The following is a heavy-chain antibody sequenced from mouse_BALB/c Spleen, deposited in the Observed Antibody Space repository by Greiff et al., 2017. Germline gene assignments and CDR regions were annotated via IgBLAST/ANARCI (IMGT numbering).Heavy chain of an antibody. CDR1: GYAFTNYL. CDR3: ARDGYEYFDV. Sequence: VKLQESGAELVRPGTSVKVSCKASGYAFTNYLIEWVKQRPGQGLEWIGVINPGSGGTNYNEKFKGKATLTADKSSSTAYMQLSSLTSDDSAVYFCARDGYEYFDVWGAGTTVTVSS. D-gene: IGHD2-2*01. V-gene: IGHV1-54*03. CDR2: INPGSGGT. J-gene: IGHJ1*01.